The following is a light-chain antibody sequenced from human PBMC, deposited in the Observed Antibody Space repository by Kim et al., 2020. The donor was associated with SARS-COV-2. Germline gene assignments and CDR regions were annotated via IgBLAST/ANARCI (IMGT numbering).Light chain of an antibody. J-gene: IGKJ4*01. CDR3: QQYNSSPLT. CDR1: QSVLSRSNNKNY. Sequence: DIVMTQSPDSLAVSLGERATINCKSSQSVLSRSNNKNYLAWFQHKPGQPPNLLISCASTRESGVPDRFSGSGSGTDFTLTISSLQAEDVAVYYCQQYNSSPLTFGGGTKVDIK. CDR2: CAS. V-gene: IGKV4-1*01.